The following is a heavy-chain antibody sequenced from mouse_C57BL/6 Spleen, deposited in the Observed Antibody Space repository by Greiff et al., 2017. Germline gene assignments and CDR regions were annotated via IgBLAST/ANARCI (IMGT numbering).Heavy chain of an antibody. Sequence: QVQLKESGAELVRPGASVKLSCKASGYTFTDYYINWVRQRPGQGLEWIARIYPGSGNTYYNEKFKGKATLTAEKSSSTAYMQLSSLTSEDSAVYFCARDYSNYGGFAYWGQGTLVTVSA. CDR3: ARDYSNYGGFAY. V-gene: IGHV1-76*01. CDR1: GYTFTDYY. D-gene: IGHD2-5*01. CDR2: IYPGSGNT. J-gene: IGHJ3*01.